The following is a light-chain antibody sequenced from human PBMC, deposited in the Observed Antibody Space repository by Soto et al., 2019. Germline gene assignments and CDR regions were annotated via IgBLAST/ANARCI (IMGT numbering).Light chain of an antibody. CDR3: CSYGGSRAV. V-gene: IGLV2-23*02. J-gene: IGLJ7*01. CDR1: SSDVGSHNL. CDR2: EVI. Sequence: QSVLTQPASVSGSPGQSITISCTGTSSDVGSHNLVSWYQQHPGQAPKLMIYEVIKRPLGVSARFSASKSGNTASLTISELQAEDEADYYCCSYGGSRAVFGGGTQLTVL.